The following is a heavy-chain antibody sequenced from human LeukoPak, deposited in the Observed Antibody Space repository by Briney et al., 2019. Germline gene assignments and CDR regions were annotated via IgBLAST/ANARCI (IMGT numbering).Heavy chain of an antibody. Sequence: GGSLRLSCAASGFTFTSYAMNWVRQAPGKGLEWVSGISGNGGSTNYADSVKGRFTISRDHSKNTLYLQMNSLRAEDTAVYYCAELGITMIGGVWGKGTTVTISS. CDR1: GFTFTSYA. V-gene: IGHV3-23*01. CDR2: ISGNGGST. D-gene: IGHD3-10*02. CDR3: AELGITMIGGV. J-gene: IGHJ6*04.